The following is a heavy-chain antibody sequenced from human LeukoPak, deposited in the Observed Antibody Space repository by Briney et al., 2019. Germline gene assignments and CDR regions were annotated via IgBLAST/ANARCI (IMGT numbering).Heavy chain of an antibody. CDR2: MNPNSGNT. Sequence: ASVKVSCKASGYTFINYDTNWVRQAAGQGLEWMGWMNPNSGNTGYAQKFQGRVTKTRNTSMSTAYMELSSLRSEDTAVYYCARAPGYDFWTRPYYYYYMDVWGKGTTVTVS. D-gene: IGHD3-3*01. V-gene: IGHV1-8*01. CDR3: ARAPGYDFWTRPYYYYYMDV. J-gene: IGHJ6*03. CDR1: GYTFINYD.